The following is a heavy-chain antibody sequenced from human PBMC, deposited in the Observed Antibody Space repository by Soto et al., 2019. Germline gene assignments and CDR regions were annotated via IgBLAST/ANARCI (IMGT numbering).Heavy chain of an antibody. Sequence: GGPLRLCCAASGFIFKSYEMNWVRQAPGRGLEWVSYISSNGRTTYYADSVKGRFTISRDNAKNSLFLDMNSLRAEDTAVYYCARDSGKSLKCDSWGRGTLVTVSS. CDR2: ISSNGRTT. J-gene: IGHJ4*02. CDR1: GFIFKSYE. V-gene: IGHV3-48*03. CDR3: ARDSGKSLKCDS.